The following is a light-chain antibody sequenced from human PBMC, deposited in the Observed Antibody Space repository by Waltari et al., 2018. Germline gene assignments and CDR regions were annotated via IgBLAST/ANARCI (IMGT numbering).Light chain of an antibody. CDR1: QSISSY. CDR2: AAS. Sequence: DIQMTQSPSSLSASVGDRVTITCRASQSISSYLNWYQQKPGKAPKLLIYAASSLQSGVPSRFSGSGSGTYFTLTISSLQPEDVATYYCQQSYSTPRTFGQGTKVEIK. V-gene: IGKV1-39*01. CDR3: QQSYSTPRT. J-gene: IGKJ1*01.